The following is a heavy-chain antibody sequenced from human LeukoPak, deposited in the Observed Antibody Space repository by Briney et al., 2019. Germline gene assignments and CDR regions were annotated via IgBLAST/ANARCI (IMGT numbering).Heavy chain of an antibody. D-gene: IGHD6-19*01. Sequence: SQTLSLTCAISGDSVSSNSASWNWIRQSPSGGLEWLGRTYCRSKWYNDYAASVRGRITINADTSNNQVSLHLNSVTPEDTAVYFCARYYSGMTVALFQSWGQGSLVTVSS. CDR1: GDSVSSNSAS. CDR3: ARYYSGMTVALFQS. V-gene: IGHV6-1*01. CDR2: TYCRSKWYN. J-gene: IGHJ4*02.